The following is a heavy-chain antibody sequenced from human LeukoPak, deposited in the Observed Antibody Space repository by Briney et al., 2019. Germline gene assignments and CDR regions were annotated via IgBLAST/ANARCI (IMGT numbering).Heavy chain of an antibody. CDR1: GGSISSDY. CDR3: AARGY. Sequence: SETLSLTCTVSGGSISSDYWQWIRQPPGKGLEWVGYIYNSGNNHYNSSLKSRVTISIDTSNNQFSLKLASVTAADTAVYYCAARGYWGQGTLVAVSS. V-gene: IGHV4-59*08. J-gene: IGHJ4*02. D-gene: IGHD3-10*01. CDR2: IYNSGNN.